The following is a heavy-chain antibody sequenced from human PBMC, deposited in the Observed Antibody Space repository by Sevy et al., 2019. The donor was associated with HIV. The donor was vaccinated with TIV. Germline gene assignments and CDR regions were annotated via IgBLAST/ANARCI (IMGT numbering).Heavy chain of an antibody. CDR1: GFTFSNYA. D-gene: IGHD1-26*01. CDR2: ISYDGSNK. V-gene: IGHV3-30-3*01. CDR3: ARDLEVYGGWEQTSQGMDV. Sequence: GGSLRLSCAASGFTFSNYAMHWVRPAPGKGLEWVAVISYDGSNKYYADSVRGRFTSSSDSSKNTLYLQMNSLRPGDTAVYYCARDLEVYGGWEQTSQGMDVWGQGTTVTVSS. J-gene: IGHJ6*02.